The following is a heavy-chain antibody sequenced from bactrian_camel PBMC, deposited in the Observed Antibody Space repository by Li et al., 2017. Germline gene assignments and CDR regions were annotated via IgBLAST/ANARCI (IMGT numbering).Heavy chain of an antibody. Sequence: VQLVESGGGLVQPGGSLKLSCAASGFTFSAYAMSWVRQAPGKGLEWVSVISSGGGSTTYYVDSVKGRFTISRDNTRNMVYLQLNSLNIDDTAMYYCANLDGHYWGQGTQVTVS. CDR1: GFTFSAYA. CDR2: ISSGGGSTT. V-gene: IGHV3S40*01. CDR3: ANLDGHY. J-gene: IGHJ4*01.